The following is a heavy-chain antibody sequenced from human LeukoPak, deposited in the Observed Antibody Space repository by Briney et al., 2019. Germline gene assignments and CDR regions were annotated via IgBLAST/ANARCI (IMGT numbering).Heavy chain of an antibody. Sequence: GGSLRLSCAASGFTFSSYGMHWVRQAPGMGLEWVAFIRYDGSNKYYADSVKGRFTISRDNSKNTLYLQMNSLRAEDTAVYYCASNKGYYDFWSGPPGYYYMDVWGKGTTVTVSS. CDR3: ASNKGYYDFWSGPPGYYYMDV. V-gene: IGHV3-30*02. CDR2: IRYDGSNK. D-gene: IGHD3-3*01. J-gene: IGHJ6*03. CDR1: GFTFSSYG.